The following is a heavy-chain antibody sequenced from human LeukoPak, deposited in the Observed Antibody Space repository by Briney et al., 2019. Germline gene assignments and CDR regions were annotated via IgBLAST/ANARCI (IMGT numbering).Heavy chain of an antibody. CDR2: IRYDGSDK. J-gene: IGHJ4*02. D-gene: IGHD4-17*01. CDR1: GFTFSSYG. Sequence: PGGSLRLSCAASGFTFSSYGMSWVRPAPGKGLEWVAFIRYDGSDKYYADSVKGRFTISRDNSKNTLYLQMNSLRTEDTAVYYCAKDLTTVTTQGDYWGQGTLVTVSS. V-gene: IGHV3-30*02. CDR3: AKDLTTVTTQGDY.